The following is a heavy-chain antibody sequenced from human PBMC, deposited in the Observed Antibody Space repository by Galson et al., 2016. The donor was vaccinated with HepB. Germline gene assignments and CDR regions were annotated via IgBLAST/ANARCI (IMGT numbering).Heavy chain of an antibody. CDR2: IYSSGNT. CDR1: GFIFSNYG. J-gene: IGHJ4*02. D-gene: IGHD2-8*01. V-gene: IGHV3-NL1*01. Sequence: SLRLSCAASGFIFSNYGMHWVRQAPGKGLELVSLIYSSGNTWYADSVKGRFTISRDNPKNTLYLQMNSLRAEDTAVYYCARDNGVWGQGTLVTVSS. CDR3: ARDNGV.